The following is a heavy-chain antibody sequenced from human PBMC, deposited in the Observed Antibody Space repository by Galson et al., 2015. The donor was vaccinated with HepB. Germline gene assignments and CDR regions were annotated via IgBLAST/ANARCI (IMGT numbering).Heavy chain of an antibody. CDR3: ARYQLLSGIGY. D-gene: IGHD2-2*01. Sequence: LTLTCTVSGGSISSYYWSWIRQPPGKRLEWIGYIYYSGSTNYNPSLKSRVTISVDTSKNQFSLKLSSVTAADTAVYYCARYQLLSGIGYWGQGTLVTVSS. J-gene: IGHJ4*02. V-gene: IGHV4-59*01. CDR2: IYYSGST. CDR1: GGSISSYY.